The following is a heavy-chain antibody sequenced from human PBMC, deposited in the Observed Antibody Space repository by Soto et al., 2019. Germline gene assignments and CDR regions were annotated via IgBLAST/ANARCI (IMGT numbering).Heavy chain of an antibody. CDR2: IVVGSGNT. V-gene: IGHV1-58*01. D-gene: IGHD3-22*01. CDR1: GFTFTSSA. CDR3: AADPSYYYDSSGYYFLG. Sequence: QMQLVQSGPEVKKPGTSVKVSCKASGFTFTSSAVQWVRQARGQRLEWIGWIVVGSGNTNYAQKFQERVTITRDMSTSTAYMELSSLRSEDTAVYYCAADPSYYYDSSGYYFLGWGQGTLVTVSS. J-gene: IGHJ4*02.